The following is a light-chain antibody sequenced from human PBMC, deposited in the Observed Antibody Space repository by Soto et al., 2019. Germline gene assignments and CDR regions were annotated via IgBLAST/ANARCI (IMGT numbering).Light chain of an antibody. V-gene: IGLV1-44*01. CDR3: AAWDDSLNGWV. J-gene: IGLJ3*02. CDR2: NDN. CDR1: SSNIGSNS. Sequence: QSVLTQPPSASGTPGQRVTISCSGSSSNIGSNSLNWYRQLPGTAPKLLIYNDNQRPSGVPDRFSGSRSGTSASLAISGLQSEDEVDYYCAAWDDSLNGWVFGGGTKLTVL.